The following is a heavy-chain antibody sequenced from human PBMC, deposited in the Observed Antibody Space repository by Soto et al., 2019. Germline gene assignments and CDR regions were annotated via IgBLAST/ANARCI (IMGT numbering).Heavy chain of an antibody. D-gene: IGHD2-15*01. CDR1: SGSISSSNW. J-gene: IGHJ3*02. CDR2: IYHSGST. CDR3: ARQDCSGGSCDAFDI. V-gene: IGHV4-4*02. Sequence: QVQLQESGPGLVKPSGTLSLTCAVSSGSISSSNWWSWVRQPPGKGLEWIGEIYHSGSTNYNPSLRSRVTISVDKSKNQFSLKLSSVTAADTAVYYCARQDCSGGSCDAFDIWGQGTMVTVSS.